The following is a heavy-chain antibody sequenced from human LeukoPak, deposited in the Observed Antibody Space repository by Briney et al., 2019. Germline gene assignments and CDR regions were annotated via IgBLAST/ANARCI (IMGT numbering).Heavy chain of an antibody. J-gene: IGHJ6*03. Sequence: ASVKVSCKASGGTFSSYAISWVRQAPGQGLEWMGWIIPIFGTANYAQKFQGRVTITADESTSTAYMELSSLRSEDTAVYYCARDGEYQLLHPYYYYMDVWGKGTTVTVSS. CDR2: IIPIFGTA. D-gene: IGHD2-2*01. CDR1: GGTFSSYA. CDR3: ARDGEYQLLHPYYYYMDV. V-gene: IGHV1-69*13.